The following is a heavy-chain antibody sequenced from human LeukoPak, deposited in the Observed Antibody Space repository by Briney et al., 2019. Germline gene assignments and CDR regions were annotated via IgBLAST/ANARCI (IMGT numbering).Heavy chain of an antibody. J-gene: IGHJ5*02. Sequence: GGSLRLSCAASGFTFTSYWMSWVRQAPGKGLEWVANINEDGSEKYYADSVKGRFTISRDNAKNSLYLQMNSLRVEDTAVYYCARIYLKQASASWGQGTLVTVPS. CDR1: GFTFTSYW. CDR3: ARIYLKQASAS. V-gene: IGHV3-7*01. CDR2: INEDGSEK. D-gene: IGHD3-10*01.